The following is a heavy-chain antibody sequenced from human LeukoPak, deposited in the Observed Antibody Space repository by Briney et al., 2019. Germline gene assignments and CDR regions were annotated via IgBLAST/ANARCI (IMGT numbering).Heavy chain of an antibody. Sequence: GASVPVSCKRSGYTFTNCGFSWVRQAPAQGLEWMGWISAYNGNTKYAQKFQDRVSMTTDASTSTAYMELKSLSRDGTASLYLAEGGEFFCYYMDVGGKGTSFTVSS. CDR3: AEGGEFFCYYMDV. V-gene: IGHV1-18*01. CDR2: ISAYNGNT. D-gene: IGHD3-16*01. J-gene: IGHJ6*03. CDR1: GYTFTNCG.